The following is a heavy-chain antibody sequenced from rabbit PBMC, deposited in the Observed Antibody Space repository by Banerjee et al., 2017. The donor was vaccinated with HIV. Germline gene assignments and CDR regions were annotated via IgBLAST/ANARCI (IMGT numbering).Heavy chain of an antibody. J-gene: IGHJ4*01. V-gene: IGHV1S45*01. CDR2: IYTGSGST. CDR1: GIDFSSYG. Sequence: QEQLVESGGGLVTLGGSLKLSCKASGIDFSSYGISWVRQAPGKGLEWIGCIYTGSGSTYYASWAKGRFTISKTSSTTVTLQMTSLTAADTAIYFCARNPTGDGWPNFNLWGQGTLVTVS. D-gene: IGHD2-1*01. CDR3: ARNPTGDGWPNFNL.